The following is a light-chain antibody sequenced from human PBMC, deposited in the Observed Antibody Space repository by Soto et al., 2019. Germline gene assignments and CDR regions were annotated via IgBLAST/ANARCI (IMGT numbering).Light chain of an antibody. CDR3: AAWDDTLPGYV. Sequence: QPVLPQPPSASGAPGQRVVISCSGSDSDVGTNSVNWYQQVPGAAPKLLIYINSRRPAGVPDRFSGSKSGTSASLAISGLRSEDEADYYCAAWDDTLPGYVFGSGTKLTVL. J-gene: IGLJ1*01. CDR1: DSDVGTNS. V-gene: IGLV1-44*01. CDR2: INS.